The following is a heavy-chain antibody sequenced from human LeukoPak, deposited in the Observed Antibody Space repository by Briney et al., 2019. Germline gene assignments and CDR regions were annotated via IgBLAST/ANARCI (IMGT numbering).Heavy chain of an antibody. J-gene: IGHJ6*02. D-gene: IGHD2-2*01. CDR2: IIPIFGTA. V-gene: IGHV1-69*13. Sequence: SVKVSCKASGYTFTAYYIHWVRQAPGQGLEWMGGIIPIFGTANYAQKFQGRVTITADESTSTAYMELSSLRSEDTAVYCCARGTVVPAAGPGRYDHYVMDVWGQGTTVTVSS. CDR3: ARGTVVPAAGPGRYDHYVMDV. CDR1: GYTFTAYY.